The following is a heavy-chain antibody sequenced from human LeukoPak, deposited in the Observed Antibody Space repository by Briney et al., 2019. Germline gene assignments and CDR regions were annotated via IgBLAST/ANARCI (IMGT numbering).Heavy chain of an antibody. J-gene: IGHJ4*02. V-gene: IGHV3-23*01. CDR1: GFTFSGYV. CDR3: AKRQSNSWYTYFDY. D-gene: IGHD6-13*01. CDR2: ISGGGVNT. Sequence: PGGSPRLSCAASGFTFSGYVMSWVRQAPGKGLEWVSGISGGGVNTYYADSVKGRFAISRDNSKNTLHLQMNSLRAEDTAVYYCAKRQSNSWYTYFDYWGQGTLVTVSS.